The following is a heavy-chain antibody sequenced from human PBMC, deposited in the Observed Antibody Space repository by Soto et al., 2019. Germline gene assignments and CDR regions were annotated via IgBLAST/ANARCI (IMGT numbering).Heavy chain of an antibody. V-gene: IGHV3-7*01. CDR2: IKEDGSED. J-gene: IGHJ6*02. CDR1: GFTFRSYW. CDR3: AKVYGMDV. Sequence: SGGSLRLSCATSGFTFRSYWMTWVRQAPGKGLEWVASIKEDGSEDQYVDSVKGRFTISRDNAENSLYLQMNSLRAEDTAVYYCAKVYGMDVWGQGTTVTVSS.